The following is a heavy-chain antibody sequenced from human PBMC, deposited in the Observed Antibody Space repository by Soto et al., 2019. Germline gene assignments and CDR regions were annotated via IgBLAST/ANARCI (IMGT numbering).Heavy chain of an antibody. CDR3: ARDPDLMTTGTTWVDY. V-gene: IGHV1-69*08. J-gene: IGHJ4*02. Sequence: QVQLVQSGAEVKKPGSSVKVSCKASGGTFSSYTISWVRQAPGQGLEWMGRIIPILGIANYAQKFQGRVTITADKSTSTAYMELSSLRSEDTAVYYCARDPDLMTTGTTWVDYWGQGTLVTVSS. D-gene: IGHD4-17*01. CDR1: GGTFSSYT. CDR2: IIPILGIA.